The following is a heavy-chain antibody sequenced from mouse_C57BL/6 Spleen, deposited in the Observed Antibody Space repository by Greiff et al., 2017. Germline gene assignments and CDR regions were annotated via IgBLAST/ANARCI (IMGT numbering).Heavy chain of an antibody. J-gene: IGHJ3*01. CDR3: AGADYDYAWFAN. CDR2: IYPRSGNT. CDR1: GYTFTSSG. D-gene: IGHD2-4*01. V-gene: IGHV1-81*01. Sequence: QVQLQQSGAELARPGASVKLSCKASGYTFTSSGISWVKQRTGQGLEWIGEIYPRSGNTYYNEKFKGKATLTADKSSSTAYMELRSLTSEDSAVYFCAGADYDYAWFANWGQEGLVTASA.